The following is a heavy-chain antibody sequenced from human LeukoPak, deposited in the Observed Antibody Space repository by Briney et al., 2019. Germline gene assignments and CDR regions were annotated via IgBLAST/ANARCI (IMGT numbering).Heavy chain of an antibody. Sequence: SETLSLTCTVSGGSISSYYWSWIRQPPGKGLEWIGYIYTSGSTNYNPSLKSRVTISVDTSKNQFSLKLSSVTAADTAVYYCARGLVAMELDYWGQGTLVTVSS. CDR3: ARGLVAMELDY. CDR2: IYTSGST. J-gene: IGHJ4*02. V-gene: IGHV4-4*09. CDR1: GGSISSYY. D-gene: IGHD5-12*01.